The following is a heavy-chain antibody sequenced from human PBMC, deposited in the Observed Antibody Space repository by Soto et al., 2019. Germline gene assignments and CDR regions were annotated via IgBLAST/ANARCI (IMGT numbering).Heavy chain of an antibody. CDR3: ARDLEVAVAGA. V-gene: IGHV3-30-3*01. J-gene: IGHJ5*02. D-gene: IGHD6-19*01. CDR1: GFTFSSYA. Sequence: GGSLRLSCAASGFTFSSYAMHWVRQAPGKGLEWVAVISYDGSNRYYADSVKGRFTISRDNSKNTLYLQMNSLRAEDTAVYYCARDLEVAVAGAWGQGT. CDR2: ISYDGSNR.